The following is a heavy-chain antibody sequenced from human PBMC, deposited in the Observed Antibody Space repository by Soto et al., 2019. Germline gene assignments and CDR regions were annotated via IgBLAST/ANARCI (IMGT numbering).Heavy chain of an antibody. CDR2: IVVGSGNT. CDR1: GFTFTSTA. Sequence: GASVKVSCKASGFTFTSTAVQWVRQARGQRLEWIGWIVVGSGNTNYAQKFQERVTITRDMSTSTAYMELSSLRSEDTAVYYCAADYHSITPHSSWGQGTLVTVSS. CDR3: AADYHSITPHSS. J-gene: IGHJ4*02. D-gene: IGHD3-10*01. V-gene: IGHV1-58*01.